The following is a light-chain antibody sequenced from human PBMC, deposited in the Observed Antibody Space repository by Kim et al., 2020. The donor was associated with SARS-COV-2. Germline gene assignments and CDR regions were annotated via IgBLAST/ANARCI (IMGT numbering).Light chain of an antibody. Sequence: DIQMTQSPSTLSASVGDKVTITCRASEGIINWLAWYQQKPGKGPKSLIYEASTLESGVPSRFSGSGSGTEFTLTINSLQPDDFATYYCQQYSSYPITFGQGTRLEIK. CDR1: EGIINW. CDR2: EAS. CDR3: QQYSSYPIT. V-gene: IGKV1-5*03. J-gene: IGKJ5*01.